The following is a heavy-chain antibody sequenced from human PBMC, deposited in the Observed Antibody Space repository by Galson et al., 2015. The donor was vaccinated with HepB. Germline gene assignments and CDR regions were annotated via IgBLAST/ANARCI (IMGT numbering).Heavy chain of an antibody. D-gene: IGHD3-10*01. V-gene: IGHV3-30*18. J-gene: IGHJ6*03. CDR3: AKDTYYGSGTRVDYMDV. CDR2: ILYDGSNK. Sequence: SLRLSCAASGFTFSSYGMHWVRQAPGKGLEWVAVILYDGSNKYYADSVKGRFTISRDNSKNTLYLQMNSLRAEDMAVYYCAKDTYYGSGTRVDYMDVWGKGTTVTVSS. CDR1: GFTFSSYG.